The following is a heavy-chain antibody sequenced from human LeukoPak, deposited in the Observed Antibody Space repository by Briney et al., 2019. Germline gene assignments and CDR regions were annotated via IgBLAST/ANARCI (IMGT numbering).Heavy chain of an antibody. CDR1: GGTFSSYA. V-gene: IGHV1-69*06. D-gene: IGHD2-15*01. J-gene: IGHJ3*02. Sequence: GASVKVSCKASGGTFSSYAISWVRQAPGQGLEWMGGIIPIFGTANYAQKFQGRVTITADKSTSTAYMELSSLRSEDTAVYYCARARTNYCSGGSCYSEDDAFDIWGQGTMVTVSS. CDR2: IIPIFGTA. CDR3: ARARTNYCSGGSCYSEDDAFDI.